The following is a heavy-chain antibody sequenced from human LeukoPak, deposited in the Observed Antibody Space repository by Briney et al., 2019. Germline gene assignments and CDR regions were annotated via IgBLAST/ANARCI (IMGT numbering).Heavy chain of an antibody. J-gene: IGHJ6*03. CDR3: ARDNGDGNYYYMDV. Sequence: PGGSLRLSCAASGFTSSDYYMSWIRQAPGKGLEWVAYISSSGSTIYYADSVKGRFTISRDNAKNSLYLQMNSLRAEDTAVYYRARDNGDGNYYYMDVWGKGTTVTVSS. CDR1: GFTSSDYY. D-gene: IGHD4-17*01. CDR2: ISSSGSTI. V-gene: IGHV3-11*04.